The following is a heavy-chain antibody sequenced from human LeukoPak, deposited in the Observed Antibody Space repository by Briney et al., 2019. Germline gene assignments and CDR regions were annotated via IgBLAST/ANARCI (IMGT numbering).Heavy chain of an antibody. CDR3: ARASGYCSGGSCYSEGYYYMDV. D-gene: IGHD2-15*01. V-gene: IGHV1-18*01. CDR1: GYTFISYG. J-gene: IGHJ6*03. CDR2: IRAHNGNR. Sequence: GASVKVASKAAGYTFISYGITWVRQAPGQGLEWIGWIRAHNGNRNYAQKLQGRVTMTTDTSTSTAYMGLSSLRSEDTAVYYCARASGYCSGGSCYSEGYYYMDVWGKGTTVTVSS.